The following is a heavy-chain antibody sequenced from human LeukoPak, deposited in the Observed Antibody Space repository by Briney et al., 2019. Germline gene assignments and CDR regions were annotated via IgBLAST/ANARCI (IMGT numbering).Heavy chain of an antibody. D-gene: IGHD2-2*01. CDR2: IYYSGST. CDR3: ARDPGVVPLGLSVLYYGMDV. Sequence: SETLSLTCTVSGGSISSGGYYWSWIRQHPGKGLEWIGYIYYSGSTYYNASLKIRVTISVDTSKNQFSLKLSSVTAADTAVYYCARDPGVVPLGLSVLYYGMDVWGQGTTVTVSS. V-gene: IGHV4-31*03. J-gene: IGHJ6*02. CDR1: GGSISSGGYY.